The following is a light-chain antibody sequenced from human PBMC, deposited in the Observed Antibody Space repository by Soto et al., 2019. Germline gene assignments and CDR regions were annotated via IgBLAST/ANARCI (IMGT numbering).Light chain of an antibody. CDR3: LQDYDFPYT. Sequence: PLTQSPSTLSASVGDRVSISCRASQDIKNDLGWFQQKPGKAPNLLIYTASRLQTGVPSRFSGSGSGTDFTLTISGLQPEDFATYYCLQDYDFPYTFGQGTKLEIK. J-gene: IGKJ2*01. CDR2: TAS. V-gene: IGKV1-6*01. CDR1: QDIKND.